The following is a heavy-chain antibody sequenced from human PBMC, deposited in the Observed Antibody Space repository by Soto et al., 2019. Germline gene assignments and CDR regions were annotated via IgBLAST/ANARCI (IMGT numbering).Heavy chain of an antibody. J-gene: IGHJ6*03. CDR3: ARDYESYDFPLRTRYYYYMDV. D-gene: IGHD3-3*01. CDR1: GFTFSSYG. V-gene: IGHV3-33*01. CDR2: IWYDGSNK. Sequence: GGSLRLSCAASGFTFSSYGMHWVRQAPGKGLEWVAVIWYDGSNKYYADSVKGRFTISRDNSKNTLYLQMNSLRAEDTAVYYCARDYESYDFPLRTRYYYYMDVWGKGTTVTVSS.